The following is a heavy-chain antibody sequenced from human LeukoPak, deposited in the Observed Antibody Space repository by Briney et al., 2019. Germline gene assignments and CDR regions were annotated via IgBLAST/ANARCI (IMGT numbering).Heavy chain of an antibody. Sequence: SETLSLTCTVSGGSIGSSSYYWGWIRQPPGKGLEWIGSIYYSGSTYYNPSLKSRVTISVDTSKNQFSLKLSSVTAADTAVYYCAGPGYSSSWYIYWGQGTLVTVSS. J-gene: IGHJ4*02. CDR2: IYYSGST. CDR3: AGPGYSSSWYIY. CDR1: GGSIGSSSYY. V-gene: IGHV4-39*01. D-gene: IGHD6-13*01.